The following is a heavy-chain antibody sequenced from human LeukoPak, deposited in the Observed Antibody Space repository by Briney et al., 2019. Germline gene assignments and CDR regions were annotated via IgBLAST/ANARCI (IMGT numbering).Heavy chain of an antibody. Sequence: ASVKVSCKASGGTFSSYAISWVRQAPGQGLEWMGGIIPIFGTANYAQKSQGRVTITADESTSTAYMELSSLRSEDTAVYYCARVGEHVGEFDYWGQGTLVTVSS. V-gene: IGHV1-69*13. CDR1: GGTFSSYA. CDR3: ARVGEHVGEFDY. D-gene: IGHD3-16*01. J-gene: IGHJ4*02. CDR2: IIPIFGTA.